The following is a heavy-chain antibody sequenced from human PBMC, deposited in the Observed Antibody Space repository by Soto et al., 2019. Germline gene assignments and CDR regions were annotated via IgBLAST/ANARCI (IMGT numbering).Heavy chain of an antibody. CDR3: ARDYVRGWYFYY. Sequence: QVQLQESGPGLVKPSQTLSLTCTVSGGSISSGVYYWSWIRHHPGKGLEWIGYIFYSGSTYYNPSLKSRVTISVETSQNSFSLNLMSVIAADTAVYYCARDYVRGWYFYYWGQGTLVTVSS. CDR2: IFYSGST. V-gene: IGHV4-31*03. CDR1: GGSISSGVYY. J-gene: IGHJ4*02. D-gene: IGHD3-10*02.